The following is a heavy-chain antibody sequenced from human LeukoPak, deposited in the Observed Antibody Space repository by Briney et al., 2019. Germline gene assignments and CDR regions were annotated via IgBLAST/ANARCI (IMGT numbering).Heavy chain of an antibody. V-gene: IGHV4-59*01. D-gene: IGHD3-22*01. Sequence: SETLSLTCTVSGDSISTYYWSWIRQPPGKGLEWIGYVFHSGSTNYNPSPKSRVTISVDTSKNQFSLILTSVTAADTAVYYCARAGNGYYPFDYWGQGTLVTVSS. J-gene: IGHJ4*02. CDR1: GDSISTYY. CDR3: ARAGNGYYPFDY. CDR2: VFHSGST.